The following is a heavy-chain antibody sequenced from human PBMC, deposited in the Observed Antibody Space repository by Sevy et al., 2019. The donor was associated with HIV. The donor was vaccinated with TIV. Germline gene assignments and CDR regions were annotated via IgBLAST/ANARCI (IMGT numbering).Heavy chain of an antibody. CDR3: ARDLYYYDRSGYPMGPYSFDI. D-gene: IGHD3-22*01. V-gene: IGHV4-34*01. J-gene: IGHJ3*02. CDR2: INHIGST. CDR1: GGSFSGYY. Sequence: SETLSLTCAVYGGSFSGYYWSWIRQPPGKGLEWIGEINHIGSTNYIPSLKSRAIISVDTSKKQFSLKLSSVTAADTAVYYCARDLYYYDRSGYPMGPYSFDIWGQGTMVTVSS.